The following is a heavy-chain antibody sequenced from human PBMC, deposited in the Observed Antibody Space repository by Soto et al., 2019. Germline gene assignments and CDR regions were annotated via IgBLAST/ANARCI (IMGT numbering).Heavy chain of an antibody. CDR1: GFTFSSYA. Sequence: EVQLVESGGGLVQPGGSLRLSCAASGFTFSSYAMHWVRQAPGKGLVYVSAISSNGGSTYYANSVKGRFTISRDNSKNTLYLRMGSLRAEDMAVYYCAIDGRATVTTEYYFDYWGQGTLVTVSS. CDR3: AIDGRATVTTEYYFDY. CDR2: ISSNGGST. J-gene: IGHJ4*02. V-gene: IGHV3-64*01. D-gene: IGHD4-17*01.